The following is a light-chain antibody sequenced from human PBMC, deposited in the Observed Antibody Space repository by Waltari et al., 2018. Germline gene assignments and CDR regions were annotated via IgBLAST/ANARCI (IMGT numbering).Light chain of an antibody. V-gene: IGLV2-23*02. CDR1: SSDVGFYNL. CDR3: CSYVGRNIWV. CDR2: EVI. J-gene: IGLJ3*02. Sequence: QSALTQPASVSGSPGQSITISCTGTSSDVGFYNLVSWYQQHPDKAPKLLVYEVIERPPGVSNRFSGSKSGNTASLTIAGLQAEDEADYYCCSYVGRNIWVFGGGTKVTVL.